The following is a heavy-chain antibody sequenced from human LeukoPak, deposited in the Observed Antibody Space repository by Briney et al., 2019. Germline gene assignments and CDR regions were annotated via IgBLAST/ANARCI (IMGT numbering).Heavy chain of an antibody. D-gene: IGHD4-17*01. CDR2: ISPTTGTT. CDR3: ATQTSNGDRYFDY. CDR1: GFPFSSYA. Sequence: GGSLRLSCAASGFPFSSYAMSWIRKAPGEGLEWLSAISPTTGTTFYADSVKGRFTISRDNSENTLFLQMNSLRAEDTAVYYCATQTSNGDRYFDYWGQGALVTVSS. J-gene: IGHJ4*02. V-gene: IGHV3-23*01.